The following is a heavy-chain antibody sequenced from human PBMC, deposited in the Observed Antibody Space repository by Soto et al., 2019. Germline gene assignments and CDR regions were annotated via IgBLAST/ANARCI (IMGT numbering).Heavy chain of an antibody. Sequence: GGSLRLSCAASGFTFSSYAMSWVRQAPGKGLEWVSAISGSGGGTYYADSVKGRFTISRDNSKNTLYLQMNSLRAEDTAVYYCAKTYGDYHSALDYWGQGTLVTVSS. D-gene: IGHD4-17*01. CDR1: GFTFSSYA. CDR2: ISGSGGGT. CDR3: AKTYGDYHSALDY. J-gene: IGHJ4*02. V-gene: IGHV3-23*01.